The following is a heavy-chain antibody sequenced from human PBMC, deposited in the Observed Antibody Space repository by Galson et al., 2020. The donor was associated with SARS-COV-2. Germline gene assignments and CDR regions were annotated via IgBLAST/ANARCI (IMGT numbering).Heavy chain of an antibody. V-gene: IGHV4-39*01. CDR3: ARLGLGDYYDSSGYPYFDY. J-gene: IGHJ4*02. Sequence: ETSETLSLTCTVSGGSISSSSYYWGWIRQPPGKGLEWIGSIYYSGSTYYNPSLKSRVTISVDTSKNQFSLKLSSVTAADTAVYYCARLGLGDYYDSSGYPYFDYWGQGTLVTVSS. CDR2: IYYSGST. D-gene: IGHD3-22*01. CDR1: GGSISSSSYY.